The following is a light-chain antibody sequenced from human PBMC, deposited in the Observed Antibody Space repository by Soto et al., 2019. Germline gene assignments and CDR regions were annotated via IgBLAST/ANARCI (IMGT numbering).Light chain of an antibody. J-gene: IGKJ5*01. Sequence: IRMNRCPSSVSASVEDRVTITCRASQGISSWLAGYQQKPGKAPKLLIYAASSLQSGVPSRFSGSGSGTEFTLTISSLQSEDFAVYYCQQYNNLPPIPFALGTRLEIK. CDR1: QGISSW. CDR2: AAS. CDR3: QQYNNLPPIP. V-gene: IGKV1-12*01.